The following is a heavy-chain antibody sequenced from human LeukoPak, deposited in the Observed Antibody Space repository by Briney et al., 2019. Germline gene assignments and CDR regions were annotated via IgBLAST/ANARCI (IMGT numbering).Heavy chain of an antibody. J-gene: IGHJ4*02. V-gene: IGHV4-34*01. CDR2: INHSGST. D-gene: IGHD6-6*01. CDR3: ARGRIAARHFDY. CDR1: GGSFSGYY. Sequence: PSETLSLTCAVYGGSFSGYYWSWIRQPPGKGPEWIGEINHSGSTNYNPSLKSRVTISVDTSKNQFSLKLSSVTAADTAVYYCARGRIAARHFDYWGQGTLVTVSS.